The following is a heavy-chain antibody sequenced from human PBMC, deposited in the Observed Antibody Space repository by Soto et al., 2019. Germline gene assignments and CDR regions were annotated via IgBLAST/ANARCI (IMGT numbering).Heavy chain of an antibody. D-gene: IGHD3-3*01. V-gene: IGHV4-34*01. CDR1: GGSFSGYY. Sequence: SETLSLTCAVYGGSFSGYYWSWIRQPPGKGLEWIGEINHSGSTNYNPSLKSRVTISVDTSKNQFSLKLSSVTAADTAVYYCARVTFWSGSNWFDPWGQGTQVTVSS. CDR2: INHSGST. J-gene: IGHJ5*02. CDR3: ARVTFWSGSNWFDP.